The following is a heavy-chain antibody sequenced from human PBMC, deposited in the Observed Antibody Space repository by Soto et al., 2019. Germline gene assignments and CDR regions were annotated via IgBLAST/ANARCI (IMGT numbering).Heavy chain of an antibody. D-gene: IGHD2-2*02. CDR2: IIPIFNST. V-gene: IGHV1-69*06. CDR1: GSRFSNYV. J-gene: IGHJ4*02. Sequence: QVQLVQSGAEVKTPGSSLKVSCKVSGSRFSNYVISWVRQAPGHGLEWLGRIIPIFNSTKYAQSFQGRVTNTADKATSKASLELSSLRSDDTAVYYCAREGRGKKAGYNGLVSLGYWGQGTLVTVSS. CDR3: AREGRGKKAGYNGLVSLGY.